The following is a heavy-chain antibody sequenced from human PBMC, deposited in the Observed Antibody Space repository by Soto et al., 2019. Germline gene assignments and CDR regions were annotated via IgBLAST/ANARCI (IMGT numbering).Heavy chain of an antibody. CDR3: ASYITMVRGVIYY. CDR2: IYYSGST. J-gene: IGHJ4*02. V-gene: IGHV4-39*01. Sequence: PSETLSLTCTVSGGSISSSSYYWGWIRQPPGKGLEWIGSIYYSGSTYYNPSLKSRVTISVDTSKNQFSLKLSSVTAADTAVYYCASYITMVRGVIYYWGQGTLVTVSS. D-gene: IGHD3-10*01. CDR1: GGSISSSSYY.